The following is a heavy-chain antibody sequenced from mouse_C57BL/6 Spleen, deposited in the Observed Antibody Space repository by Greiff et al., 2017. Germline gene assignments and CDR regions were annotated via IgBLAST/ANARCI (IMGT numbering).Heavy chain of an antibody. CDR2: INPNNGGT. V-gene: IGHV1-18*01. J-gene: IGHJ4*01. CDR3: AKGDSLYGNGAMDY. CDR1: GYTFTDYN. D-gene: IGHD2-1*01. Sequence: VQLQQSGPELVKPGASVKIPCKASGYTFTDYNMDWVKQSHGKSLEWIGDINPNNGGTIYNQKFKGKATLTVDKSSSTAYMELRSLTSEDTAVYYCAKGDSLYGNGAMDYWGQGTSVTVSS.